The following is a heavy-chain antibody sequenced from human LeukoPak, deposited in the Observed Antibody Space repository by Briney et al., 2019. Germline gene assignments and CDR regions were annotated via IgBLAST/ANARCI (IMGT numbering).Heavy chain of an antibody. CDR2: ITWNRDNI. CDR1: GFTFDDYA. Sequence: GGSLRLSCAASGFTFDDYAMHWVRQAPGKGLEWVSGITWNRDNIGYGDSVKGRFTISRDNVKNALYLQMNSLRPEDTAVYYCASGYEAFDIWGQGTMVTVSS. V-gene: IGHV3-9*01. D-gene: IGHD6-25*01. J-gene: IGHJ3*02. CDR3: ASGYEAFDI.